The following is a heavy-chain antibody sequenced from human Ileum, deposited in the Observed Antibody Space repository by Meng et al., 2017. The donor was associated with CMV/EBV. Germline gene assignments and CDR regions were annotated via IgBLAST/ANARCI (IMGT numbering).Heavy chain of an antibody. J-gene: IGHJ6*02. CDR3: ARDFQLASYYYYYGMDV. Sequence: ASVKVSCKASGYTFSAHYMHWVRQAPGQGPEWMGWINPNSGGTNYAQKFQGRVTMTRDTSISTAYMELSRLRSDDTAVYYCARDFQLASYYYYYGMDVWGQGTTVTVS. CDR1: GYTFSAHY. V-gene: IGHV1-2*02. CDR2: INPNSGGT. D-gene: IGHD6-6*01.